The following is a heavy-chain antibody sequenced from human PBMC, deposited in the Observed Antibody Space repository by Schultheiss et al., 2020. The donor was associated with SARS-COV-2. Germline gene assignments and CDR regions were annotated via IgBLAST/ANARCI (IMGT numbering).Heavy chain of an antibody. D-gene: IGHD1-26*01. J-gene: IGHJ4*02. CDR1: GGSISSGGYS. CDR2: INHSGNT. CDR3: ASLGGSYETDVDY. Sequence: SETLSLTCTVSGGSISSGGYSWSWIRQPPGKGLEWIGEINHSGNTNYNPSLKGRVTISVDTSKNQFSLKLSSVTAADTAVYYCASLGGSYETDVDYWGQGTLVTVAS. V-gene: IGHV4-39*01.